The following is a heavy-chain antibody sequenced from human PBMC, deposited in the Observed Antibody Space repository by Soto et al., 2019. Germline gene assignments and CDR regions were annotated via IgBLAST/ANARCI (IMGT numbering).Heavy chain of an antibody. V-gene: IGHV3-13*01. J-gene: IGHJ6*02. Sequence: GGSLRLSCAASGFTFSSYDMHWVRQATGKGLEWVSAIGTAGDTYYPGSVKGRFTISREKAKNSLYLQMNSLRAEDTAVYYCARQPQGVSYYYYGMDVWGQGTTVTVSS. CDR1: GFTFSSYD. CDR2: IGTAGDT. CDR3: ARQPQGVSYYYYGMDV.